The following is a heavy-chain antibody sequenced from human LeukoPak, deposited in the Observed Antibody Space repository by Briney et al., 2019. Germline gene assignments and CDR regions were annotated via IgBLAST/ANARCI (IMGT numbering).Heavy chain of an antibody. Sequence: GGSLRLSCAASGFTFSSYSMNWVRQAPGKGLEWVSSISSSSSYIYYADSVKDRFTISRDNAKNSLYLQMNSLRAEDTAVYYCARGPHDYGDSEWFFWFDPWGQGTLVTVSS. CDR3: ARGPHDYGDSEWFFWFDP. CDR2: ISSSSSYI. V-gene: IGHV3-21*01. D-gene: IGHD4-17*01. CDR1: GFTFSSYS. J-gene: IGHJ5*02.